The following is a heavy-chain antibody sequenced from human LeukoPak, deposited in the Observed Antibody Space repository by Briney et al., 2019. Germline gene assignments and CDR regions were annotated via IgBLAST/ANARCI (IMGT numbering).Heavy chain of an antibody. CDR2: IYTSGST. CDR1: DGSISSSSYY. D-gene: IGHD4-23*01. CDR3: ARDSHYGGLVYFDY. J-gene: IGHJ4*02. V-gene: IGHV4-61*02. Sequence: PSETLSLTCTVSDGSISSSSYYWSWIRQPAGKGLEWIGRIYTSGSTNYNPSLKSRVTISVDTSKNQFSLKLSSVTAADTAVYYCARDSHYGGLVYFDYWGQGTLVTVSS.